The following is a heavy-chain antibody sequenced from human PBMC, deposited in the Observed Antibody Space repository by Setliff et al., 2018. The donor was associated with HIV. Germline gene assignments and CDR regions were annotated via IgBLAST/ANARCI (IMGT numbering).Heavy chain of an antibody. D-gene: IGHD3-10*01. CDR1: GYSISSGYY. V-gene: IGHV4-38-2*02. CDR3: ARQGPLWFGEPPGV. Sequence: ASETLSLTCTVSGYSISSGYYWGWIRQPPGKGLEWIGSIYNSGYTHYNPSLKSRVTISVDTSKNQFSLELTSVTAADTAVYYCARQGPLWFGEPPGVWGKGTTVTVSS. CDR2: IYNSGYT. J-gene: IGHJ6*04.